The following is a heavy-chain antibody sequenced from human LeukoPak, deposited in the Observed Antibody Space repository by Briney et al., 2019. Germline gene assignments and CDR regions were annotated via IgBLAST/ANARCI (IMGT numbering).Heavy chain of an antibody. CDR1: GGSFSNYY. D-gene: IGHD5-24*01. V-gene: IGHV4-34*01. J-gene: IGHJ4*02. CDR2: INHSGST. CDR3: ARGRRDGYFGR. Sequence: SETLSLNCAVDGGSFSNYYWSWIRQPPGKGLEWIGEINHSGSTNYNPSLKSRVTLSVDTSKNQFSLKLSSVTAADTAVYYCARGRRDGYFGRWGQGTLVTVSS.